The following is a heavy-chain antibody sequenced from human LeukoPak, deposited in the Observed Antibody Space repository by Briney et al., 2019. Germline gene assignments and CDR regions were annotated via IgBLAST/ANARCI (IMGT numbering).Heavy chain of an antibody. CDR1: GGSFSGYY. CDR2: INHSGST. V-gene: IGHV4-34*01. J-gene: IGHJ4*02. Sequence: SETLSLTCAVYGGSFSGYYWGWIRQPPGKGLEWIGEINHSGSTNYNPSLKSRVTISVDTSKNQFSLKLNSVTAADTAVYYCARVPMTYYFDYWGQGTLVTVSS. CDR3: ARVPMTYYFDY.